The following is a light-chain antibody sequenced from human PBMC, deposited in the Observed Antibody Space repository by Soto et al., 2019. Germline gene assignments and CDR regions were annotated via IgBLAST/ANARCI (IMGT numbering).Light chain of an antibody. CDR1: QGISSY. CDR3: QQYYSYPPT. Sequence: AIRMTQSPSSCSASTGDRVTITCRASQGISSYLAWYQQKPGKAPKLLIYAASTLQSGVPSRFSGSGSGTDFTLTISCLQSEDFATYYCQQYYSYPPTFGGGTKVEIK. J-gene: IGKJ4*01. V-gene: IGKV1-8*01. CDR2: AAS.